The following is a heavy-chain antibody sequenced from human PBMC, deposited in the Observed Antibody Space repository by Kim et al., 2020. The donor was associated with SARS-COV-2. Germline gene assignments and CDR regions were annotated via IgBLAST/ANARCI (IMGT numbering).Heavy chain of an antibody. J-gene: IGHJ4*02. Sequence: GGSLRLSCAASGFTFSSYSMNWVRQAPGKGLEWVSSISSSSSYIYYADSVKGRCTISRDNAKNSLYLQMNSLRAEDTAAYYCARAYSSGWAYFDYWGQGTLVTVSS. D-gene: IGHD6-19*01. CDR1: GFTFSSYS. CDR2: ISSSSSYI. V-gene: IGHV3-21*01. CDR3: ARAYSSGWAYFDY.